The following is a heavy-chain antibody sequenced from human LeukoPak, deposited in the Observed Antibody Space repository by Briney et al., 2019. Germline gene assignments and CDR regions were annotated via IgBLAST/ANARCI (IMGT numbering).Heavy chain of an antibody. D-gene: IGHD2-15*01. CDR3: ARQQVAYYYYYGMDV. J-gene: IGHJ6*04. CDR1: GYSFTTYW. CDR2: IYPGDSDT. Sequence: GESLKISCKGSGYSFTTYWIAWVRQMPGKGLEWMGIIYPGDSDTRCSPSFQGQVTISADKSISTAFLQWSSLKASDTAMYYCARQQVAYYYYYGMDVWGKGTTVTVSS. V-gene: IGHV5-51*01.